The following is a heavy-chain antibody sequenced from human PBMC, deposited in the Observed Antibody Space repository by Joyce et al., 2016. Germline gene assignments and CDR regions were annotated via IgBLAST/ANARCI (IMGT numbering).Heavy chain of an antibody. Sequence: QVQLQESGPGLVKPSQTLSLTCSVSGGSIRSDEYYWSWIRQPPGKGLEWVAYIYYTVSPYYNPSLQSRVTVSVDPSKSQFSLTLNSVTATDTAVYYCARESNYYDSSGYYHGAFDVWGQGTMVTVSS. CDR3: ARESNYYDSSGYYHGAFDV. V-gene: IGHV4-30-4*01. J-gene: IGHJ3*01. CDR2: IYYTVSP. D-gene: IGHD3-22*01. CDR1: GGSIRSDEYY.